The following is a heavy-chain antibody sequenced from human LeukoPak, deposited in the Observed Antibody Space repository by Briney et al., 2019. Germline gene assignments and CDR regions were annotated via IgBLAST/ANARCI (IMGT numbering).Heavy chain of an antibody. CDR2: IYYSGST. Sequence: TLSLTCTVSGGSISSGGYYWSWIRQHPGKGLEWIGYIYYSGSTYYNPSLKSRVTISVDTSKNQFSQKLSSVTAADTAVYYCARWGMGYYFDYWGQGTLVTVSS. D-gene: IGHD3-16*01. V-gene: IGHV4-31*03. CDR3: ARWGMGYYFDY. J-gene: IGHJ4*02. CDR1: GGSISSGGYY.